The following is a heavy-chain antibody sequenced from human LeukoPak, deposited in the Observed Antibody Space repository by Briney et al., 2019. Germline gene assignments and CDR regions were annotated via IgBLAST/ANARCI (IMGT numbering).Heavy chain of an antibody. J-gene: IGHJ4*02. Sequence: QPGGSLRLSCAASGFTFSDYAMNWVRQAPGKGLEWVSVISGSGGSTYYADSVKGRFTISRDNSKNTLYLQMNSLRAEDTAVYYCTRGQSSGYSSGDYWGQGTLVTVSS. CDR1: GFTFSDYA. D-gene: IGHD3-22*01. V-gene: IGHV3-23*01. CDR2: ISGSGGST. CDR3: TRGQSSGYSSGDY.